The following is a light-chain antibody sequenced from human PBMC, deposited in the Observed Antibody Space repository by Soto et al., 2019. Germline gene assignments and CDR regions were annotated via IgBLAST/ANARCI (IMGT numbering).Light chain of an antibody. J-gene: IGKJ1*01. CDR3: QQYNSFSPAT. V-gene: IGKV1-5*03. CDR1: QSISDS. CDR2: KAS. Sequence: DIQMTQSPSTLSASVGDSVTITCRASQSISDSLAWYQQKPGKTPKLLMYKASTLESEVPSRFSGSGSGTEFTLTIISLQPDDFATYYCQQYNSFSPATFGQGTKVEIK.